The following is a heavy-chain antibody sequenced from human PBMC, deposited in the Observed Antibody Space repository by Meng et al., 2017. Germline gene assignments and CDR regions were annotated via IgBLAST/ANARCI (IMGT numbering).Heavy chain of an antibody. D-gene: IGHD3-3*01. CDR3: ARSIPKYYDFWSGYSDY. Sequence: QVQRGQSGVEVKHPGASVTASCKVSGYIFSSYGISWVRQAPGHGLEWRGWSSAYNGHTNYAQKIQGRITMTTDTSESTAYMGLRSLRSDDTAVYYCARSIPKYYDFWSGYSDYWGQGTLVTVSS. CDR1: GYIFSSYG. J-gene: IGHJ4*02. CDR2: SSAYNGHT. V-gene: IGHV1-18*01.